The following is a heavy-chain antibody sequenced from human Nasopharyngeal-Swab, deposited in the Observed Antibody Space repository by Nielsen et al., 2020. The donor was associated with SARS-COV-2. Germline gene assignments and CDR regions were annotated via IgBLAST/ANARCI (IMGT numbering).Heavy chain of an antibody. D-gene: IGHD2-2*01. V-gene: IGHV3-49*02. J-gene: IGHJ6*02. CDR3: TREGYCSSTSCYVYYYYGMDV. CDR2: IRSKAYGGTT. Sequence: LEWGSFIRSKAYGGTTEYAASVKGRFTISRDDSKSIAYLQMNSLKTEDTAVYYCTREGYCSSTSCYVYYYYGMDVWGQGTTVTVSS.